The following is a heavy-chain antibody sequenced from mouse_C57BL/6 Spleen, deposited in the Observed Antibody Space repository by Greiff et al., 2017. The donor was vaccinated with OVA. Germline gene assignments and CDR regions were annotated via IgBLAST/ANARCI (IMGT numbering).Heavy chain of an antibody. CDR1: GYTFTSYW. D-gene: IGHD2-4*01. J-gene: IGHJ1*03. V-gene: IGHV1-61*01. Sequence: VQLQQPGAELVRPGSSVKLSCKASGYTFTSYWMDWVKQRPGQGLEWIGNIYPSDSETHYNQKFKDKATLTVDKSSSTAYMQLSSLTSEDSAVYYGARKGDDYHTGVWYFDVWGTGTTVTVSS. CDR3: ARKGDDYHTGVWYFDV. CDR2: IYPSDSET.